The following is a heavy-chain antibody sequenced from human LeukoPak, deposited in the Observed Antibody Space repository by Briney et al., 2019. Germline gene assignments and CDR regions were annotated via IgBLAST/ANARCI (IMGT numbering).Heavy chain of an antibody. D-gene: IGHD4-17*01. J-gene: IGHJ3*02. CDR3: AKDLTVTTRGDALDI. V-gene: IGHV3-23*01. Sequence: RGGSLRLSCAASGFTFSSYAMSWVRQAPGKGLEWVSSLSGSGDNTYYADSVKGRFTIYRDNSKNTLYLQMNSLRVEDTAVYYCAKDLTVTTRGDALDIWGQGTMVTVSS. CDR2: LSGSGDNT. CDR1: GFTFSSYA.